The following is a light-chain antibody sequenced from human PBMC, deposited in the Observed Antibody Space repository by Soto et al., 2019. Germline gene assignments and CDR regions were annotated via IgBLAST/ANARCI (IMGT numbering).Light chain of an antibody. J-gene: IGKJ2*01. CDR2: GAS. Sequence: EIVMTQSPATLSVSPGERVSLSCRASQSVGSDLAWYLQKPGQAPSLLVYGASTRATGMPARFSGSGSGTEFTLTISGLQSEDFAVYYCQQYNNWPHTFGQGTKLEIK. CDR3: QQYNNWPHT. CDR1: QSVGSD. V-gene: IGKV3-15*01.